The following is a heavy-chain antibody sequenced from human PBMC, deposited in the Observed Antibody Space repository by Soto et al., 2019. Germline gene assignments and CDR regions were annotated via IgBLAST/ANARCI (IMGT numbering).Heavy chain of an antibody. J-gene: IGHJ4*02. D-gene: IGHD3-3*02. CDR1: GFTVSSNY. CDR3: ARGQLLAVR. CDR2: IYTGDGT. V-gene: IGHV3-66*01. Sequence: EVQLVEAGGGLVQPGGSLRLSCAASGFTVSSNYMSWVRQAPGKGLEWVSVIYTGDGTYYADSVKGRFTISRDNSKNTLYLQMNSLRAEDTAVYYCARGQLLAVRWGQGTLVTVSS.